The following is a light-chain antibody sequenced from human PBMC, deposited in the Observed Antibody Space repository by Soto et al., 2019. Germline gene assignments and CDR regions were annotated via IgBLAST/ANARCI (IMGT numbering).Light chain of an antibody. Sequence: LTQPPSASGTPGQRVTISCSGSSSNIGRNYVYWYQQLPGTAPKLLIYRNNQRPSGVPDRFSGSKSGTSASLAISGLRSEDEADYYCAAWDDSLKVFGTGTKVTVL. CDR1: SSNIGRNY. CDR2: RNN. V-gene: IGLV1-47*01. CDR3: AAWDDSLKV. J-gene: IGLJ1*01.